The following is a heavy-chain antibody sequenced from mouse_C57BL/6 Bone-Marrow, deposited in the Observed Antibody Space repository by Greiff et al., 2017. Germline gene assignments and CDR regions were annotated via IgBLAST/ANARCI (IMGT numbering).Heavy chain of an antibody. CDR3: ARNWASYYFDY. V-gene: IGHV1-64*01. CDR2: IHPNSGST. CDR1: GYTFTSYW. J-gene: IGHJ2*01. D-gene: IGHD4-1*01. Sequence: QVQLQQPGAELVKPGASVKLSCKASGYTFTSYWMHWVKQRPGQGLEWIGMIHPNSGSTYYNEKFKGKATLTADKSSSTAYMELRSLTSEDSAVYFCARNWASYYFDYWGQGTTLTVSS.